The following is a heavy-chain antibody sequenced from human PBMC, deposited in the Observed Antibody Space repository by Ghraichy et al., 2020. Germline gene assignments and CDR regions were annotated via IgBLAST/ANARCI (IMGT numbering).Heavy chain of an antibody. Sequence: GESLNISCAASGFTVSSNYMSWVRQAPGKGLEWVSVIYSGGSTYYADSVKGRFTISRHNSKNTLYLQMNSLRAEDTAVYYCARGGVIAALDYWGQGTLVTVSS. CDR1: GFTVSSNY. CDR3: ARGGVIAALDY. V-gene: IGHV3-53*04. J-gene: IGHJ4*02. D-gene: IGHD6-6*01. CDR2: IYSGGST.